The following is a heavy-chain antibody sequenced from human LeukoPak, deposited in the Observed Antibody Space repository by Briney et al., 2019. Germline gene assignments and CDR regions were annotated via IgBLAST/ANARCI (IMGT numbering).Heavy chain of an antibody. D-gene: IGHD5-18*01. V-gene: IGHV1-8*03. CDR1: GYTFTSYD. CDR3: ARVLRLRGYNYFSLGY. J-gene: IGHJ4*02. Sequence: ASVKVSCKASGYTFTSYDINWVRQATGQGLEWMGWMNPNSGNTGYAQKFQGRVTITRNTSISTAYMELSSLRSKDTAVYSCARVLRLRGYNYFSLGYWGQGTLVTVSS. CDR2: MNPNSGNT.